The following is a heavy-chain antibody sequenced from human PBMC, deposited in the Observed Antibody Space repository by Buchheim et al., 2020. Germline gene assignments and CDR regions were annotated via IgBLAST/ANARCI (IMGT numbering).Heavy chain of an antibody. V-gene: IGHV3-23*01. J-gene: IGHJ6*02. CDR2: ISGSGGST. Sequence: EVQLLESGGGLVQPGGSLRLSCEASGFTFSRFAMSWARQAPGKGLEWVSSISGSGGSTYYADSVKGRFTISRDNSKNTPYLQMNSLRADGTTVYYCAKYRLRFLEWYWMADVWGQGTT. D-gene: IGHD3-3*01. CDR3: AKYRLRFLEWYWMADV. CDR1: GFTFSRFA.